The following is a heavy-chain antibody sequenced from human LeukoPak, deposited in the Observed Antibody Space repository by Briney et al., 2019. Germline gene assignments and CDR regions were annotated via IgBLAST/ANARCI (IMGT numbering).Heavy chain of an antibody. J-gene: IGHJ3*02. Sequence: SETLSLTCAVSGGSISSGGYYWGWIRQPPGKGLEWIGSIYYSGSTYYNPSLKSRVTISVDTSKNQFSLKLSSVTAADTAVYYCARALSGAFDIWGQGTMVTVSS. D-gene: IGHD1-14*01. CDR2: IYYSGST. CDR3: ARALSGAFDI. V-gene: IGHV4-39*01. CDR1: GGSISSGGYY.